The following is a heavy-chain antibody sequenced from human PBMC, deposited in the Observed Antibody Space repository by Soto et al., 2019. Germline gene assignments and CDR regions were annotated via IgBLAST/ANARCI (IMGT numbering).Heavy chain of an antibody. J-gene: IGHJ6*02. V-gene: IGHV1-18*04. D-gene: IGHD1-20*01. CDR1: GYTFTSYG. CDR3: ARGGITGTGTLGYYYYGMDV. Sequence: GASVKVSCKASGYTFTSYGISWVRQAPGQGLEWMGWISAYNGNTNYAQKLQGRVTMTTDTSTSTAYMELRSLRSDDTAVYYCARGGITGTGTLGYYYYGMDVWGQGTTVTVSS. CDR2: ISAYNGNT.